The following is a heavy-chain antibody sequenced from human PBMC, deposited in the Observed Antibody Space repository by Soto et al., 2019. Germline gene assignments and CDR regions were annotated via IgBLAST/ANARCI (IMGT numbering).Heavy chain of an antibody. Sequence: QVQLVQSGAEVKKPGSSVKDSCKASGDTFNNHTISWVRQAPGQGLEWMGRIIPVLGVANYAQKFQGRVTITADKSTSTAYMEVSSLRSEDTAMYYCARVSEMGTMSKGYYYYMDVWGKGTTVTVSS. CDR1: GDTFNNHT. CDR2: IIPVLGVA. V-gene: IGHV1-69*02. CDR3: ARVSEMGTMSKGYYYYMDV. J-gene: IGHJ6*03. D-gene: IGHD5-12*01.